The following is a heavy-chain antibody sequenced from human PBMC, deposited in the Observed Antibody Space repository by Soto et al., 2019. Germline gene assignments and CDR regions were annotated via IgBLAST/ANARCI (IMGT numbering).Heavy chain of an antibody. Sequence: GGSLTLSCAAAGFTGSSKYMNCVGHAKGKGLEWVSVIYSGGSTYYADSVKGRFSISRDNSKNTLYLQMNSLRAEDTGVYYCAIVQPLRFLQRFPDLWGQGTLVTVSS. J-gene: IGHJ4*02. D-gene: IGHD3-3*01. CDR1: GFTGSSKY. CDR3: AIVQPLRFLQRFPDL. V-gene: IGHV3-53*01. CDR2: IYSGGST.